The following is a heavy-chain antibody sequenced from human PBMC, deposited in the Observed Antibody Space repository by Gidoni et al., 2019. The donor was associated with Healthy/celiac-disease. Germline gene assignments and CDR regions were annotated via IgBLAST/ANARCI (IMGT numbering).Heavy chain of an antibody. J-gene: IGHJ5*02. V-gene: IGHV4-31*01. Sequence: QVQLQESGPGLVKPSQTLSLTCPVSGGSLSRGGYYWSWIRQHPGTGMAWIGYIYHSGSTYYNPALKSLVTISVDTSKNQFSLKLSSVTAADTAVYYCARVGMVRGVGNWFDPWGQGTLVTVSS. CDR2: IYHSGST. CDR3: ARVGMVRGVGNWFDP. CDR1: GGSLSRGGYY. D-gene: IGHD3-10*01.